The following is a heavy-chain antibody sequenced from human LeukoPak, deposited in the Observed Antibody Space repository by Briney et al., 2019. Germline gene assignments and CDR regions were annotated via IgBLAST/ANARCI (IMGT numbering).Heavy chain of an antibody. CDR2: ISGSGGST. CDR3: AKGKVNHDGALDA. V-gene: IGHV3-23*01. CDR1: GFTVSSNY. J-gene: IGHJ3*01. Sequence: PGGSLRLSCAASGFTVSSNYMSWVRQAPGKGLEWVSAISGSGGSTYYADSVKGRFTISRDNSKNTLYLQMNSLRAEDTAVYYCAKGKVNHDGALDAWGQGTLVTVSS. D-gene: IGHD2-21*01.